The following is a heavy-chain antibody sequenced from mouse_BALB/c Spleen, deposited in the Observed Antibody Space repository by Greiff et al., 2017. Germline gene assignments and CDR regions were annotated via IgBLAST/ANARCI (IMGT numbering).Heavy chain of an antibody. CDR3: AGEKYYGNCWYFEV. CDR2: IWGDGST. CDR1: GFSLTGYG. Sequence: VQLQQSGPGLVAPSQSLSITCTVSGFSLTGYGVHWVRQPPGKGLEWLGMIWGDGSTDYNSALKSRLSISKDNSKSQVFLKMNSLQTDDTARYYGAGEKYYGNCWYFEVWGAGTTVTVSS. D-gene: IGHD2-1*01. V-gene: IGHV2-6-7*01. J-gene: IGHJ1*01.